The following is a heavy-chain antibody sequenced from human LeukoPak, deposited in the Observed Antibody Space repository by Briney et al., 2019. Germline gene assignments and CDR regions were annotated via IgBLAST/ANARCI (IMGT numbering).Heavy chain of an antibody. CDR3: ANPQSRGYDYLDY. J-gene: IGHJ4*02. CDR2: ISIDGREK. Sequence: PGRSLRLSCTTSGFTFDDYAMNWVRQAPGKGLEWVAVISIDGREKYYADSVKGRFTISRDNSKNTLYLQMSSLRGDDTAVYYCANPQSRGYDYLDYWGQGTLVTVSS. D-gene: IGHD5-12*01. CDR1: GFTFDDYA. V-gene: IGHV3-30*04.